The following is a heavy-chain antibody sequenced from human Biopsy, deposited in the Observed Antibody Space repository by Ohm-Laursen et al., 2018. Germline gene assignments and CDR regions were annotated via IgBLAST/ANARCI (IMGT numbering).Heavy chain of an antibody. CDR1: GFTFSSYG. Sequence: SLRLSCAASGFTFSSYGMHWVRQAPGKGLEWVATMSYDGTQKYYGDSVKGRFTISRDNSKNTLYLQMNSLRAEDTAVYYCAKDYRDSRGIFGIVVVRPLDYWGQGTLVTVFS. CDR2: MSYDGTQK. D-gene: IGHD3-22*01. J-gene: IGHJ4*02. CDR3: AKDYRDSRGIFGIVVVRPLDY. V-gene: IGHV3-30*18.